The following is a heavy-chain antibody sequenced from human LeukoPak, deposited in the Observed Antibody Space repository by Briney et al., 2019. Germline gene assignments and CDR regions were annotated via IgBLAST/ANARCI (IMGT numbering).Heavy chain of an antibody. D-gene: IGHD3-22*01. CDR2: IYYSGTT. J-gene: IGHJ4*02. V-gene: IGHV4-30-4*01. CDR1: GGSISSGDYY. Sequence: PSQTLSLTCTVSGGSISSGDYYWSWIRQPPGKGLEWIAYIYYSGTTYYNPSLKSRATISVDTSKNHFSLRLNSVTAADTAVYYCASYYDSSGPSFDYWGQGILVTVSS. CDR3: ASYYDSSGPSFDY.